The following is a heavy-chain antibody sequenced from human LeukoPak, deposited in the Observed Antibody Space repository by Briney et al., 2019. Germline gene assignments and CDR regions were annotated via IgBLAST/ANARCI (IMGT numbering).Heavy chain of an antibody. CDR3: ARLSGRVVCSAGSCYIDS. J-gene: IGHJ4*02. V-gene: IGHV5-51*01. CDR1: GYRFTSDW. D-gene: IGHD2-15*01. Sequence: GESLKISCKGSGYRFTSDWIGWVRQMPGKGLEWMGIIYPGDSDTRYSPSFQGQVTISADKSVNTAYLQWSSLKASDTAMYYCARLSGRVVCSAGSCYIDSWGQGTLVTFSS. CDR2: IYPGDSDT.